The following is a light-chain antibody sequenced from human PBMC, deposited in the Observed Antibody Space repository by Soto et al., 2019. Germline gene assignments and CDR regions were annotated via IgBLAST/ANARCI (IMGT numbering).Light chain of an antibody. CDR3: CSYAGSYTLV. CDR1: SSDVGAYNY. CDR2: DVS. Sequence: QTVVTQPRSVSGSPGQSVTISCTGTSSDVGAYNYVSWYQQHPGKVPKLMIYDVSRRPSGVTDRFSGSKSGNTASLTISGLQADDEADYYCCSYAGSYTLVFGGGTKLTVL. V-gene: IGLV2-11*01. J-gene: IGLJ3*02.